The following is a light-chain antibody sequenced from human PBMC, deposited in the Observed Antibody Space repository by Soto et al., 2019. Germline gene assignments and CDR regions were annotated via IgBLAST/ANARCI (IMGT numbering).Light chain of an antibody. Sequence: QSALTQPASVSGSPGQSITFSCTGTSSDVGSSNLVSWYQQHPGKAPKLLIYEVNKRPSGVSNRFSGSKSGNMASLTISGLQAEDEADYYCCSYAGSSTHVFGTGTKLTVL. J-gene: IGLJ1*01. CDR1: SSDVGSSNL. CDR2: EVN. V-gene: IGLV2-23*02. CDR3: CSYAGSSTHV.